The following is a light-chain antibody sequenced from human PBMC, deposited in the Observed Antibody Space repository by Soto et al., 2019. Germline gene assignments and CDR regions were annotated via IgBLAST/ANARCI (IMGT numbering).Light chain of an antibody. J-gene: IGKJ2*01. CDR3: QQYATSHMYT. Sequence: EIVLTQSPATLSLSPGERATLSCRASQSVSSYLAWYQQKPGQAPRLLIYDASNRATGIPARFSGSGSGTDFTLTISSLEPEDFAVYYCQQYATSHMYTFGQGTKLEIK. CDR2: DAS. V-gene: IGKV3-11*01. CDR1: QSVSSY.